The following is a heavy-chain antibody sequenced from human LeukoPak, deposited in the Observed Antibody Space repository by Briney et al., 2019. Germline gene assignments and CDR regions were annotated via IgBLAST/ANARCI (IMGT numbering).Heavy chain of an antibody. CDR2: ISDDGNNK. CDR1: GFTFSSYV. Sequence: QPGRSLRLSCAASGFTFSSYVMHWVRQAPGKGLEWVAGISDDGNNKYYAEFVKGRFTISRDNSKNTLYLQMNSLRAEDTAVYYCAKDWVVRGVISYWGQGTLVTVSS. CDR3: AKDWVVRGVISY. D-gene: IGHD3-10*01. J-gene: IGHJ4*02. V-gene: IGHV3-30*18.